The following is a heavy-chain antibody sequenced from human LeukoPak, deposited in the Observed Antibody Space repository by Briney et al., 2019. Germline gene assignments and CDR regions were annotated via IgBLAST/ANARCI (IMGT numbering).Heavy chain of an antibody. D-gene: IGHD4-17*01. J-gene: IGHJ4*02. CDR1: GFTFSSYA. CDR3: ARVSVRRGYGDYPDY. CDR2: ISGSGGST. Sequence: GGSLRLSCAASGFTFSSYAMSWVRQAPGKGLEWVSAISGSGGSTYYADSVKGRFTISRHNSKNTLYLQMNSLRAEDTAVYYCARVSVRRGYGDYPDYWGQGTLVTVSS. V-gene: IGHV3-23*01.